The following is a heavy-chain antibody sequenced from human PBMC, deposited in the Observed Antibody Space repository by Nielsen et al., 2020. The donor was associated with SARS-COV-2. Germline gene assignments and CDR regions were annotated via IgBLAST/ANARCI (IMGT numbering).Heavy chain of an antibody. CDR1: GFTFSSYS. Sequence: GESLKISCAASGFTFSSYSMNWVRQAPGKGLERVSSISSSSSYIYYADSVKGRFTISRDNAKNSLYLQMNSLRAEDTAVYYCARDSSGWYALTTYYYYGMDVWGQGTTVTVSS. D-gene: IGHD6-19*01. V-gene: IGHV3-21*01. CDR3: ARDSSGWYALTTYYYYGMDV. CDR2: ISSSSSYI. J-gene: IGHJ6*02.